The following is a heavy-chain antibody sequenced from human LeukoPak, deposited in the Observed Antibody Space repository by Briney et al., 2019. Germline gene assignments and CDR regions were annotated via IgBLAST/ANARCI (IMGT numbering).Heavy chain of an antibody. CDR2: ISYDGSNK. CDR3: ARVGYGSGSYYSDY. V-gene: IGHV3-30*03. J-gene: IGHJ4*02. D-gene: IGHD3-10*01. CDR1: GFTFNNYG. Sequence: GGSLRLSCAASGFTFNNYGMTWVRQAPGKGLEWVAVISYDGSNKYYADSVKGRFTISRDNSKNTLYLQMNSLRAEDTAVYYCARVGYGSGSYYSDYWGQGTLVTVSS.